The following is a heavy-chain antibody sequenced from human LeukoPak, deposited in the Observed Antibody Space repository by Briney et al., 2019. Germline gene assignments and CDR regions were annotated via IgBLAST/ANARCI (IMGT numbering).Heavy chain of an antibody. V-gene: IGHV4-61*02. D-gene: IGHD3-22*01. CDR1: GGSISSGDYY. J-gene: IGHJ4*02. Sequence: SQTLSLTCTVSGGSISSGDYYWSWIRQPAGKGLEWIGRIYTSGSTNYNPSLKSRVTMSVDTSKNQFSLKLSSVTAADTAVYYCARCSLDYYDSSGCYFDYWGQGTLVTVSS. CDR3: ARCSLDYYDSSGCYFDY. CDR2: IYTSGST.